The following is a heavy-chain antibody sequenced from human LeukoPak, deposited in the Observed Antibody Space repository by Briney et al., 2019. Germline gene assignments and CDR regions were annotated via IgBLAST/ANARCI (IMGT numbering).Heavy chain of an antibody. D-gene: IGHD6-19*01. CDR1: GFTFSNYA. J-gene: IGHJ4*02. CDR3: ARDSYRSGWYGQFDY. CDR2: ISYDESNK. V-gene: IGHV3-30-3*01. Sequence: QAGRSLRLSCAASGFTFSNYAMHWVRQAPGKGLEWVAVISYDESNKYYAESVKGRFTISRDNSKNTVYLQMNSLRAEDTAVYYCARDSYRSGWYGQFDYWGQGTLVTVSS.